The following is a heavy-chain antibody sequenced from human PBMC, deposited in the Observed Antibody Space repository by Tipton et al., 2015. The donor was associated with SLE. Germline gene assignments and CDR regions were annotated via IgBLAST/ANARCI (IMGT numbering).Heavy chain of an antibody. J-gene: IGHJ4*02. Sequence: SLRLSCAASGFTFSSYGMHWVRQAPGKGLEWVAVIWYDGSNKYYADSVKGRFTISRDNSKNTLYLQMNSLRAEDTAVYYCARDYGGHPFDYWGQGTLVTVSS. CDR1: GFTFSSYG. CDR3: ARDYGGHPFDY. D-gene: IGHD4-23*01. V-gene: IGHV3-33*01. CDR2: IWYDGSNK.